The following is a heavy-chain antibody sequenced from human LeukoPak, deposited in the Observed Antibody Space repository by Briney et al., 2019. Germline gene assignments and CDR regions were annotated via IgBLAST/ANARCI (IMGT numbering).Heavy chain of an antibody. J-gene: IGHJ3*02. CDR2: IWDDGSNK. CDR1: GFSFSSYG. CDR3: ARDRRYSSNWYAYDI. D-gene: IGHD6-13*01. Sequence: GRSLRLSCATSGFSFSSYGMHWVRQAPGKGLEWVALIWDDGSNKYYADSVKGRFTISRDNSKNTLYLQMGSLRPEDTAIYYCARDRRYSSNWYAYDIWGQGTMVTVSS. V-gene: IGHV3-33*01.